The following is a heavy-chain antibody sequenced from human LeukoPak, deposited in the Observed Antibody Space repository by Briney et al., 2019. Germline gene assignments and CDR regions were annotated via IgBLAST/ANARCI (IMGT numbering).Heavy chain of an antibody. D-gene: IGHD6-19*01. CDR3: ATSSGWRHSGTDY. CDR1: GFTFSRYG. CDR2: ISYDGSNK. V-gene: IGHV3-30*03. Sequence: GGSLRLSCAASGFTFSRYGMHWVRQAPGKGLDWVAVISYDGSNKYYPDSVKGRFTISRDTSKSTLYLQMNSLRAEDTAVYYCATSSGWRHSGTDYWGQGTLVTVSS. J-gene: IGHJ4*02.